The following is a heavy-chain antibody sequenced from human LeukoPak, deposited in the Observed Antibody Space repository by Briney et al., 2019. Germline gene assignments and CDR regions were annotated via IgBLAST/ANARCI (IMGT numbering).Heavy chain of an antibody. CDR2: ISGSGGST. J-gene: IGHJ4*02. CDR1: GFTFSSYA. CDR3: AKVPSSASFLNYYFDY. Sequence: GGSLRLSCAASGFTFSSYAVSWVRLAPGKGLEWVSAISGSGGSTYYADSVKGRFTISRDNSKNTLYLQMNSLRAEDTAVYYCAKVPSSASFLNYYFDYWGQGTLVTVSS. V-gene: IGHV3-23*01. D-gene: IGHD6-6*01.